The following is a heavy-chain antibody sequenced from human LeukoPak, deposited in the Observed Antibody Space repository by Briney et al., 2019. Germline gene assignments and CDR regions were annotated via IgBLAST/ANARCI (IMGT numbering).Heavy chain of an antibody. V-gene: IGHV3-21*04. CDR2: ISSSSRYI. CDR1: GFTFTSYS. Sequence: GGSLRLSCAASGFTFTSYSMNWVRQAPGRGLEWVSSISSSSRYIYYADSVKGRFTISRDNAKNSLYLQMNSLRAEDTAVYYCAKDIVVVTSGSNAFDIWGQGTTVTVSS. CDR3: AKDIVVVTSGSNAFDI. J-gene: IGHJ3*02. D-gene: IGHD2-21*02.